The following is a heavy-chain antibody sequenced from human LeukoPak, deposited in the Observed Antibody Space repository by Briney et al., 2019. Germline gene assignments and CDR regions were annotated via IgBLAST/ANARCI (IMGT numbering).Heavy chain of an antibody. Sequence: PGGSLRLSCAASGFTFSSYVMSWVRQAPGKGLEWVSALSSSGDTTYYGDSVKGRFTISRDNSKNTLYLQMNSLRAEDTAVYYCARVSIGWYSFDYWGQGTLVTVSS. CDR3: ARVSIGWYSFDY. V-gene: IGHV3-23*01. CDR2: LSSSGDTT. J-gene: IGHJ4*02. CDR1: GFTFSSYV. D-gene: IGHD6-19*01.